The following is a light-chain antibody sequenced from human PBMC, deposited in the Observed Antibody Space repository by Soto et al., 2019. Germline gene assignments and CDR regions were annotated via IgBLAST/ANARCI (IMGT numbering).Light chain of an antibody. CDR3: QQSFSTPSIT. Sequence: DIQMTQSPSSLSASVGDRVTITCXASQSISNYLNWYQQRPGKAPKVLIYAASTLESGVPSRFSGSGSGTDFTLTISSLKPEDFATYYCQQSFSTPSITFGQGTRLEI. CDR2: AAS. CDR1: QSISNY. J-gene: IGKJ5*01. V-gene: IGKV1-39*01.